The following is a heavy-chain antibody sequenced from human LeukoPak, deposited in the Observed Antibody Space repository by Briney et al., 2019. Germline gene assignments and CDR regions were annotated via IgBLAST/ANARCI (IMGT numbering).Heavy chain of an antibody. CDR1: GFTFDDYT. Sequence: GGSLRLSCAASGFTFDDYTMHWVRQAPGKGLEGVSLISWDGGSTYYADSVKGRFTISRDNSKNSLYLQMNSLRTEDTALYYCAKDKITMVRGVTYYFDYWGQGTLVTVSS. J-gene: IGHJ4*02. D-gene: IGHD3-10*01. CDR2: ISWDGGST. V-gene: IGHV3-43*01. CDR3: AKDKITMVRGVTYYFDY.